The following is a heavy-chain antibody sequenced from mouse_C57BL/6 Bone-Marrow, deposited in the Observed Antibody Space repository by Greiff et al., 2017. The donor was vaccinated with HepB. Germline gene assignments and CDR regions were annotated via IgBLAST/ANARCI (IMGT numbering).Heavy chain of an antibody. J-gene: IGHJ1*03. D-gene: IGHD1-1*01. V-gene: IGHV3-8*01. CDR1: GYSITSDY. CDR2: ISYSGST. Sequence: EVKLVESGPGLAKPSQTLSLTCSVTGYSITSDYWNWIRKFPGNKLEYMGYISYSGSTYYNPSLNSRISITRDTSKNQYYLQLNSVTTEDTATYYGARGRYYGSSYWYFDVWGTGTTVTVSS. CDR3: ARGRYYGSSYWYFDV.